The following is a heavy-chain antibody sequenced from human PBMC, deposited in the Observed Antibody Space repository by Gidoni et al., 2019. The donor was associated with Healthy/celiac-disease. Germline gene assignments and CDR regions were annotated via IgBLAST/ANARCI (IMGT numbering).Heavy chain of an antibody. Sequence: QVQLVESGGGVVQPGRSLRLSCAASGFTFSSHGMHWVRQAPGKGLEWVAIISYDGSNKYYADSVKGRFAVFRDNSKNTMYLYMNSLRAEDTAVYYCAKPTYVDMVATTISHWGQGTLVTVSS. CDR2: ISYDGSNK. V-gene: IGHV3-30*18. J-gene: IGHJ4*02. CDR1: GFTFSSHG. D-gene: IGHD5-12*01. CDR3: AKPTYVDMVATTISH.